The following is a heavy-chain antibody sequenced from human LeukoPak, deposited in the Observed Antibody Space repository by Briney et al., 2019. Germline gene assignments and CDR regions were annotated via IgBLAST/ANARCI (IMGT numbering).Heavy chain of an antibody. V-gene: IGHV3-30*02. CDR2: IRYDGSNK. J-gene: IGHJ5*02. Sequence: GGSLRLSCAASGFTFSSYGMHWVRQAPGKGLEWVAFIRYDGSNKYYADSVKGRFTISRDNSKNTLYLQMNSLRAEDTAVYYCAKDGRTEYQLLFSGFDPWGQGTLVTVSS. D-gene: IGHD2-2*01. CDR1: GFTFSSYG. CDR3: AKDGRTEYQLLFSGFDP.